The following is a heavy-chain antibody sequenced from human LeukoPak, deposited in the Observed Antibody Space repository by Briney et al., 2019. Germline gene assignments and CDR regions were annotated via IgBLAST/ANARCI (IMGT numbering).Heavy chain of an antibody. CDR2: ISGSGGST. CDR3: AKSPFYCSGGSCYIGDMDV. CDR1: GFTLSSYA. Sequence: QPGGSLRLSCAASGFTLSSYAMSWVRQAPGKGLEWVSAISGSGGSTYYADSVKGRFTISRDNSKNTLYLQMNSLRAEDTAVYYCAKSPFYCSGGSCYIGDMDVWGKGTTVTVSS. D-gene: IGHD2-15*01. V-gene: IGHV3-23*01. J-gene: IGHJ6*03.